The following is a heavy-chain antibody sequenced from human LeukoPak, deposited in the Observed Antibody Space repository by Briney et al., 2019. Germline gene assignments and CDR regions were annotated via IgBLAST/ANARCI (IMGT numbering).Heavy chain of an antibody. J-gene: IGHJ3*02. V-gene: IGHV3-74*01. CDR3: ARPTSYCSGGSCYHYDAFDI. CDR2: INSDGSST. CDR1: GFTFSSYW. Sequence: GGSLRLSCAASGFTFSSYWMHWVRQAPGKGLAWVSRINSDGSSTSYADSVKGRFTISRDNAKNTLYLQMNSLRAEDTAVYYCARPTSYCSGGSCYHYDAFDIWGQGTMVTVSS. D-gene: IGHD2-15*01.